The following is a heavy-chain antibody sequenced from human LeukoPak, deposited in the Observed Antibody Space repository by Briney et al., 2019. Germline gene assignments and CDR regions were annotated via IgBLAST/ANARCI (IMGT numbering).Heavy chain of an antibody. CDR2: ISRSGGST. CDR3: AKDPRYCTSASCYSGSYYYMDV. Sequence: GGSLRLSCAASGFTFDNYAMSWVRQAPGKGLEWVSGISRSGGSTGYADSVKGRFTISRDNSKNTLYLQMNSLRLEDTAVYYCAKDPRYCTSASCYSGSYYYMDVWGKGTTVTVSS. V-gene: IGHV3-23*01. CDR1: GFTFDNYA. D-gene: IGHD2-2*02. J-gene: IGHJ6*03.